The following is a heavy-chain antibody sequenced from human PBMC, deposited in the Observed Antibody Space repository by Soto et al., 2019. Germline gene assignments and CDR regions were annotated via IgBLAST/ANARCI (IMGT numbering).Heavy chain of an antibody. D-gene: IGHD2-8*01. CDR3: ARNGAADRPLSFFDS. CDR2: IYNSGQT. J-gene: IGHJ4*02. Sequence: QLQLQESGPGLVKPSETLSLTCTVSGDSMSSSIYFWGWIRQPPVKGLEWIGNIYNSGQTYYNPYLNSRVSISVDTSKNQFYLQLSSVTAADTAVYYCARNGAADRPLSFFDSWGQGSLVTVSS. V-gene: IGHV4-39*01. CDR1: GDSMSSSIYF.